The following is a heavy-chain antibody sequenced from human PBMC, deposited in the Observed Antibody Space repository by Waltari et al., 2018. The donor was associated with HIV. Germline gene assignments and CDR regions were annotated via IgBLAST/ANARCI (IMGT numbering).Heavy chain of an antibody. Sequence: QVQLVQSGAEVKKPGASVRLSCKASGYAFTTFYIHWLRQAPGQSPEWMGIVTPTSGTTSYTQRFQGRVTMARNTSTSTAYMELTGLKSEDTAFYYCDRGGPLSGPATPFDRWGQGTLITVSS. V-gene: IGHV1-46*01. J-gene: IGHJ5*02. CDR1: GYAFTTFY. CDR2: VTPTSGTT. CDR3: DRGGPLSGPATPFDR.